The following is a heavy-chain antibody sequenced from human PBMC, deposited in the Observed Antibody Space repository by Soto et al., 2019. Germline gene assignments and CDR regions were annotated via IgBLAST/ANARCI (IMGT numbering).Heavy chain of an antibody. Sequence: QVQLVQSGAEVKKPGASVKVSCKASGYTFTSYGLSWVRQAPGQGLEWMGWIRAYNGNTNYAQKLQGRVTMTTATTTSTADMELRSLRADDTDVYACARDLPTMDVWGQGTTVTVSS. V-gene: IGHV1-18*01. J-gene: IGHJ6*02. CDR3: ARDLPTMDV. CDR2: IRAYNGNT. CDR1: GYTFTSYG.